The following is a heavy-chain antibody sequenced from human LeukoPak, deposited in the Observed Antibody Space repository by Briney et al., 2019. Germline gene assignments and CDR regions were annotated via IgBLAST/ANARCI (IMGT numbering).Heavy chain of an antibody. Sequence: ASVKVSCKASGYTFTGYYMHWVRQAPGQGLEWMGWINPNSGSTNYAQKFQGRVTMTRDTSISTAYMELSRLRSDDTAVYYCARGTITMIVVVIMPDYWGQGTLVTVSS. D-gene: IGHD3-22*01. V-gene: IGHV1-2*02. J-gene: IGHJ4*02. CDR2: INPNSGST. CDR1: GYTFTGYY. CDR3: ARGTITMIVVVIMPDY.